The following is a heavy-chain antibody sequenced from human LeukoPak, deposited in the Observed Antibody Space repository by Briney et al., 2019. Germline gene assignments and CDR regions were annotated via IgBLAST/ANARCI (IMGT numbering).Heavy chain of an antibody. CDR1: GFTFSSYW. Sequence: SGGSLRLSCAASGFTFSSYWMSWVRQAPGKGLEWVANIKQDGSEKYYVDSVKGRFTISRDNAKNSLYLQMNSLRAEDTAVYYCASSRDYGDYGQTFDYWGQGTLVTVSS. V-gene: IGHV3-7*01. CDR3: ASSRDYGDYGQTFDY. D-gene: IGHD4-17*01. J-gene: IGHJ4*02. CDR2: IKQDGSEK.